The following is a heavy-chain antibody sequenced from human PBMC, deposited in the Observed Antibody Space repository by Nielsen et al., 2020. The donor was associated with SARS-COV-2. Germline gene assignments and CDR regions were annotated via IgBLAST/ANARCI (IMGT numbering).Heavy chain of an antibody. D-gene: IGHD5-12*01. CDR1: GFTFDDYG. CDR3: AKGYSGYDVNFDY. J-gene: IGHJ4*02. Sequence: GESLKISCAASGFTFDDYGMSWVRQAPGKGLEWVSGINWNGGSTGYADSVKGRFTISRDNAKNSLYLQMNSLRAEDTALYYCAKGYSGYDVNFDYWGQGTLVTVSS. V-gene: IGHV3-20*04. CDR2: INWNGGST.